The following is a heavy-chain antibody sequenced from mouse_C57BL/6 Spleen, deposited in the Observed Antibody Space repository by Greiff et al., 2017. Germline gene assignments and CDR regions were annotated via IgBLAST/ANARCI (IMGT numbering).Heavy chain of an antibody. J-gene: IGHJ2*01. CDR1: GYAFSSSW. Sequence: QVQLKQSGPELVKPGASVKISCKASGYAFSSSWMHWVKQRPGKGLEWIGRIYPGDGDTHYNGKFKGKATLTADKSSSTAYMQLSSLTSEDSAVYSGANYGYALCDSWGQGTTLTVSS. CDR3: ANYGYALCDS. D-gene: IGHD2-2*01. CDR2: IYPGDGDT. V-gene: IGHV1-82*01.